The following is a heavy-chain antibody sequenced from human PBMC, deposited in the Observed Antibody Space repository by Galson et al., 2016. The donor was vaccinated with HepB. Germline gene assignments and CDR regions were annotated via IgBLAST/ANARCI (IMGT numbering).Heavy chain of an antibody. J-gene: IGHJ2*01. CDR3: ARKRVYCARTTCFGWYINL. Sequence: SLRLSCAASGFMVSNNYMTWVRQAPGKGLEWVSVIYSDGDTYYADSVKGRFTISRHEATNTLYLQINSLRAEDTAGYYCARKRVYCARTTCFGWYINLWGRGALVTVSS. CDR1: GFMVSNNY. CDR2: IYSDGDT. V-gene: IGHV3-53*04. D-gene: IGHD2-2*01.